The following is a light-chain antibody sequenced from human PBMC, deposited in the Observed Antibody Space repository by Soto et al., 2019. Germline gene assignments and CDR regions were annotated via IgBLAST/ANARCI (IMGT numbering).Light chain of an antibody. CDR3: QQSYSTRIT. CDR2: TAS. V-gene: IGKV1-39*01. J-gene: IGKJ4*01. Sequence: DIQMTQSPSSLSASVGDRVTITCRASQSISTYLNWYQQKPGKAPNLLIYTASNLQSGVPSRFSCSGAAKDLTVAISSLQPEDFETYYCQQSYSTRITLGGGAKVDIK. CDR1: QSISTY.